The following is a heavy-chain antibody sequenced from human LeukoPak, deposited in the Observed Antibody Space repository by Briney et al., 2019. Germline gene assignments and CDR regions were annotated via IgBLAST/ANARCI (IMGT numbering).Heavy chain of an antibody. CDR1: GFTLSSYS. CDR3: ARDIGSGSYYWDY. J-gene: IGHJ4*02. CDR2: ISSSGSTI. Sequence: GGSLRLSCAASGFTLSSYSMNWVRQAPGKGLEWVSYISSSGSTIYYADSVKGRFTISRDNAKNSLYLQMNSLRAEDTAVYYCARDIGSGSYYWDYWGQGTLVTVSS. D-gene: IGHD1-26*01. V-gene: IGHV3-48*04.